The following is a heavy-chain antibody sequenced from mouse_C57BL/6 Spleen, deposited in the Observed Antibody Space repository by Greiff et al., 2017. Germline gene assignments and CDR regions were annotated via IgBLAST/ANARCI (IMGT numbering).Heavy chain of an antibody. CDR2: FYPGSGSI. D-gene: IGHD2-4*01. V-gene: IGHV1-62-2*01. CDR1: GYTFTEYT. Sequence: QVQLKESGAELVKPGASVTLSCKASGYTFTEYTIHWVKQRSGQGLEWIGWFYPGSGSITYNEKFKDKATLTADKSSSTVYMELSRLTSEDSAVYFCARQMPDDCDFDYWGQGTTLTVSS. CDR3: ARQMPDDCDFDY. J-gene: IGHJ2*01.